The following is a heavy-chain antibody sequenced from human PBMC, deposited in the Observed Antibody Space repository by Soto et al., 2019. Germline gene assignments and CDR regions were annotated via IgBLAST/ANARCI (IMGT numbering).Heavy chain of an antibody. J-gene: IGHJ4*02. CDR3: AKVLSSLGWLALGAPFDS. CDR2: ISGCGGST. CDR1: AFTFSSYA. V-gene: IGHV3-23*01. D-gene: IGHD5-18*01. Sequence: GGSLRLSCAAAAFTFSSYAMSWVRQAPGKGLEWVSAISGCGGSTHYADSVKGRFIISRDRSKNTLYLQLDSLRVEDTAIYYRAKVLSSLGWLALGAPFDSWGQGTLVTVS.